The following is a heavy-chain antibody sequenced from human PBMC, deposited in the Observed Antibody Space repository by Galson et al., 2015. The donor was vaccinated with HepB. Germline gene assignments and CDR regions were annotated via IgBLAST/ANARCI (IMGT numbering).Heavy chain of an antibody. J-gene: IGHJ4*02. CDR3: ARDRASGDYETRVGY. Sequence: SVKVSCKASGYTFTSYGISWVRQAPGQGLEWMGWISAYNGNTNYAQKLQGRVTMTTDTSTSTAYMELRSLRSDDTAVYYCARDRASGDYETRVGYWGQGTLVTVSS. D-gene: IGHD4-17*01. CDR2: ISAYNGNT. V-gene: IGHV1-18*01. CDR1: GYTFTSYG.